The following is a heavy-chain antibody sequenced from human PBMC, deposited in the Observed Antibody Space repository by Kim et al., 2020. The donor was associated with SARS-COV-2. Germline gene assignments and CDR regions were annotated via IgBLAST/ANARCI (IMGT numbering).Heavy chain of an antibody. CDR2: IYYTGST. CDR3: ARGRDSYAIGCYYDS. CDR1: SGGYY. D-gene: IGHD3-3*01. Sequence: SGGYYWHWIRQSPGKGLEWVGYIYYTGSTYYNTSLESRATISIDRSKSQFSLELRSVTAADTAVYFCARGRDSYAIGCYYDSWGQGTLVTVSS. V-gene: IGHV4-31*02. J-gene: IGHJ5*01.